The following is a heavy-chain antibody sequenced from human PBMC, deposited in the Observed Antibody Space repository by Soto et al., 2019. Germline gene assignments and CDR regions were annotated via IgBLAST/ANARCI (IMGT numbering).Heavy chain of an antibody. V-gene: IGHV3-33*01. CDR2: IWYDGSNK. Sequence: QSGGSLRLSCAASGFTFSSYGMHWVRQAPGKGLEWVAVIWYDGSNKYYADSVKGRFTISRDNSKNTLYLQMNSLRAEDTAVYYCARDATLKTYYYVSNWFDPWGQGTLVTVSS. J-gene: IGHJ5*02. D-gene: IGHD3-10*02. CDR3: ARDATLKTYYYVSNWFDP. CDR1: GFTFSSYG.